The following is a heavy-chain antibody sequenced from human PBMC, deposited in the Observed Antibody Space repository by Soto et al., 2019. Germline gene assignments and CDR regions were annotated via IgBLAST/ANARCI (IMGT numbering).Heavy chain of an antibody. CDR3: AKSFRDCSGGSCYLFDY. J-gene: IGHJ4*02. CDR1: GFTFSSYG. D-gene: IGHD2-15*01. Sequence: QVQLVESGGGVVQPGRSLRLSCAASGFTFSSYGMHWVRQAPGKGLEWVAVIWYDGSNKYYADSVKGRFTISRDNSKNTLYLQMNSLRAEDTAVYYCAKSFRDCSGGSCYLFDYWGQGTLVTVSS. V-gene: IGHV3-33*06. CDR2: IWYDGSNK.